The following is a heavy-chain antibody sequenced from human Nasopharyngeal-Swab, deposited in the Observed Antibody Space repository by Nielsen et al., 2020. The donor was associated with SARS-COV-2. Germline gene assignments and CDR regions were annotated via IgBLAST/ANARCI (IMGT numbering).Heavy chain of an antibody. J-gene: IGHJ4*02. CDR1: GFTFSSYG. Sequence: GESLKISCAASGFTFSSYGMHWVRQAPGKGLEWVAVISYDGSNKYYADSVKGRFTISRDNSKTTLYLQMNSLRAEDTAVYYCARPSGSYPFDYWGQGTLVTVSS. CDR2: ISYDGSNK. V-gene: IGHV3-30*03. D-gene: IGHD1-26*01. CDR3: ARPSGSYPFDY.